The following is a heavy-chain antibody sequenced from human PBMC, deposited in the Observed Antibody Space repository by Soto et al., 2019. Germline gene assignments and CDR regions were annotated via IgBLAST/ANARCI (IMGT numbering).Heavy chain of an antibody. CDR2: ISAYNGNT. Sequence: ASVKVSCKASGYTFTSYGISWVRQAPGQGLEWMGWISAYNGNTNYAQKLQGRVTMTTDTSTSTAYMELRSLRSDDTAVYYCARVDDILTGYYRSASYYFDYWGQGTLVTVSS. J-gene: IGHJ4*02. D-gene: IGHD3-9*01. CDR1: GYTFTSYG. CDR3: ARVDDILTGYYRSASYYFDY. V-gene: IGHV1-18*01.